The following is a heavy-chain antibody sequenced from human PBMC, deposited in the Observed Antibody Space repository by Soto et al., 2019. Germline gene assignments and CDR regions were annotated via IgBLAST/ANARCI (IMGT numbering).Heavy chain of an antibody. CDR2: ISYGGST. J-gene: IGHJ4*02. D-gene: IGHD5-18*01. Sequence: QVQLQESGPGLVKPSQTLSLTCAVSGGSINSGGYCWSWIRQHPGKGLDWIGCISYGGSTSYNPSLKSRVTISVDTSKNQFSLKLTSVTAADTAVYYCSRGILVWGQGALITVSS. CDR1: GGSINSGGYC. CDR3: SRGILV. V-gene: IGHV4-31*11.